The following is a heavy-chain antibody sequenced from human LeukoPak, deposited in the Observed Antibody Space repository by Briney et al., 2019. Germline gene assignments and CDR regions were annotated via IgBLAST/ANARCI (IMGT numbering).Heavy chain of an antibody. CDR3: ARVRDTAMGTIDY. Sequence: SETLSLTCAVYGGSFSGYYWSWIRQPPGKGLEWIGEINHSGSTNYNPSLKSRVTISVDTSKNQFFLKLSSVTAADTAVYYCARVRDTAMGTIDYWGQGTLVTVSS. J-gene: IGHJ4*02. V-gene: IGHV4-34*01. CDR1: GGSFSGYY. D-gene: IGHD5-18*01. CDR2: INHSGST.